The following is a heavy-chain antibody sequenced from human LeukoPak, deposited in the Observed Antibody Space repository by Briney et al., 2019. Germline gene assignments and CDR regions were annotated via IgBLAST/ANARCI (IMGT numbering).Heavy chain of an antibody. CDR1: GFSVSDNY. D-gene: IGHD4-17*01. J-gene: IGHJ5*02. CDR2: IYTGGST. V-gene: IGHV3-66*01. Sequence: GGSLRLSCAASGFSVSDNYMSWVRQAPGRGLEWVSVIYTGGSTYYADSVKGRFTLSRDDSENTLVLQMNSLRVEDTAFYYCARTVRSRSLKWFAPWGQGTLVTVSS. CDR3: ARTVRSRSLKWFAP.